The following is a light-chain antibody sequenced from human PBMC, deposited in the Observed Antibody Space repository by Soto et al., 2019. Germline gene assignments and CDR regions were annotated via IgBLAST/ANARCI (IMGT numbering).Light chain of an antibody. CDR2: SNN. CDR3: AAWDDSLNGFYV. CDR1: SSNIGSNT. Sequence: QLVLTQPPSASGTPGQRVTISCSGSSSNIGSNTVNWYQQLPGTAPKLLMYSNNQRPSGVPDRFSGSKSGTSASLAISGLQSEDEADYYCAAWDDSLNGFYVFGTGTKVTVL. V-gene: IGLV1-44*01. J-gene: IGLJ1*01.